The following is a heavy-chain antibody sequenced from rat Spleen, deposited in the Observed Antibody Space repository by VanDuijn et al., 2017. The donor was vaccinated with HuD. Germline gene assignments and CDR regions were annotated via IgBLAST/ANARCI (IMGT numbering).Heavy chain of an antibody. D-gene: IGHD2-5*01. CDR2: ITNAAGKV. CDR1: GFSLSSYG. CDR3: TRGGYFRY. V-gene: IGHV5-31*01. Sequence: VQLKESGPGLVQPSQTLSLTCTVSGFSLSSYGVIWVRQAPGKGLEWVASITNAAGKVYYPDSVKGRFTISRDTAQNILYLQMNSLRSEDTATYYCTRGGYFRYWGQGVMVTVSS. J-gene: IGHJ2*01.